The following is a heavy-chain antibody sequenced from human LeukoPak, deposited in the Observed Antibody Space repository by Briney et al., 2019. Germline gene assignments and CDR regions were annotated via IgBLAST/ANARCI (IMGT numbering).Heavy chain of an antibody. D-gene: IGHD3-10*01. J-gene: IGHJ4*02. V-gene: IGHV4-59*01. Sequence: PSETLSLTCTVSGGSISSYYWSWIRQPPGKGLEWIGLIYHSGTTHYNPSLKSRLTFSLDKSKNQFSLKLTSVTAADTALYYCVRNYYGSGSFYVHNWGQGTLVTVSS. CDR1: GGSISSYY. CDR3: VRNYYGSGSFYVHN. CDR2: IYHSGTT.